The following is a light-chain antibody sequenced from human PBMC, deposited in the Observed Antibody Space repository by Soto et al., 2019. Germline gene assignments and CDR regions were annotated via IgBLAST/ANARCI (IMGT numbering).Light chain of an antibody. Sequence: EIEMTLYPSTLSASVEDRGTIACGASQSSSSWLAWYQQKPGKAPKLLIYNASSLKSGVPSRFSGSGSGTDFTLTISRLEPEDFAVYYCQQYGSSPRTFGQRTKA. CDR3: QQYGSSPRT. CDR2: NAS. J-gene: IGKJ1*01. CDR1: QSSSSW. V-gene: IGKV1-5*01.